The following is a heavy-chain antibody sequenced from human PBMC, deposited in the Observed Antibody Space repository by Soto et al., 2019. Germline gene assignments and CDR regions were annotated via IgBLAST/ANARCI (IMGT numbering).Heavy chain of an antibody. V-gene: IGHV3-48*01. Sequence: EVQLMESGGGLVQPGGSLRLSCAASGFTFSSYSMNWVRQAPGKGLEWVSYISSSSSTIYYADSVKGRFTISRDNAKNSLYLQMNSLRAEDTAVYYCASRPPYPYWGQGTLVTVSS. CDR1: GFTFSSYS. J-gene: IGHJ4*02. CDR3: ASRPPYPY. CDR2: ISSSSSTI.